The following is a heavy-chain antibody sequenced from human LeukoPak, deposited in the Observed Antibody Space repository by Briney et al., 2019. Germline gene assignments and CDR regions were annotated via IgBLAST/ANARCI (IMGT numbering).Heavy chain of an antibody. CDR3: ARVNWNYQHGFDY. CDR1: RFTFNTYA. Sequence: GGSLRLSCVASRFTFNTYAVNWVRQAPGKGLEWVSSISSSSSYIYYADSVKGRFTISRDNAKNSLYLQMNSLRAEDTAVYYCARVNWNYQHGFDYWGQGTLVTVSS. J-gene: IGHJ4*02. D-gene: IGHD1-7*01. CDR2: ISSSSSYI. V-gene: IGHV3-21*01.